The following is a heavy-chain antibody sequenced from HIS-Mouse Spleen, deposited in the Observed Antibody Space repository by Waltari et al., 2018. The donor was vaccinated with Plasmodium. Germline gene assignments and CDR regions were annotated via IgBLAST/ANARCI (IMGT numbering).Heavy chain of an antibody. V-gene: IGHV4-38-2*02. J-gene: IGHJ6*02. Sequence: QVQLQESGPGLVKPSETLSLTCTVSGYSISSGYDWGWNRQPPGKGLEWMGSIYHSGSTYYNPSLKSRVTISVDTSKNQFSLKLSSVTAADTAVYYCARVDYGSGDYYYYYGMDVWGQGTTVTVSS. D-gene: IGHD3-10*01. CDR3: ARVDYGSGDYYYYYGMDV. CDR2: IYHSGST. CDR1: GYSISSGYD.